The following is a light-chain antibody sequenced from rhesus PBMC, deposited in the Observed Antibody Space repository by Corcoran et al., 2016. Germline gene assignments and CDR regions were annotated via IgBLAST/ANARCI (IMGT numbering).Light chain of an antibody. CDR2: RAS. V-gene: IGKV1-69*01. CDR1: QGIANW. Sequence: DIQMTQSPSSLSASVGDRVTITCRASQGIANWLAWYQQKPGKAPKLLIYRASHLETGVPSRFSGSGFGTDFTLPISSLQPEDFATYYCQQHDNSPYSFGPGTKLEIK. CDR3: QQHDNSPYS. J-gene: IGKJ2*01.